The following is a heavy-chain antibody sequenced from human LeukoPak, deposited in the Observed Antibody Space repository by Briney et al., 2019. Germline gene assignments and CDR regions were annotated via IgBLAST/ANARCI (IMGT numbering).Heavy chain of an antibody. J-gene: IGHJ4*02. CDR1: GGSISSYY. Sequence: SETLSLTCTVSGGSISSYYWSWIRQPPGKGLEWIGYIYYSGSTNYNPSLKSRVSTSVDTSKKQFSQKLSSVTAADTAVYYCARLVPETASLDYWGQGTLVTVSS. D-gene: IGHD6-6*01. V-gene: IGHV4-59*08. CDR2: IYYSGST. CDR3: ARLVPETASLDY.